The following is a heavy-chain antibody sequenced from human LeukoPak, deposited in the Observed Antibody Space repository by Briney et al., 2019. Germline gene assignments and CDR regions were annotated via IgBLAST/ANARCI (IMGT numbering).Heavy chain of an antibody. CDR1: GFTFSSYW. Sequence: GGSLRLSCAASGFTFSSYWMSWVRQAPGKGLEWVANIKQDGSEEYYVDSVKGRFTISKDNAKNSLYLQMNRLRAEDTAVYYCAKWVGEPLSVFDYWGQGTLVTVSS. CDR3: AKWVGEPLSVFDY. J-gene: IGHJ4*02. D-gene: IGHD1-26*01. V-gene: IGHV3-7*01. CDR2: IKQDGSEE.